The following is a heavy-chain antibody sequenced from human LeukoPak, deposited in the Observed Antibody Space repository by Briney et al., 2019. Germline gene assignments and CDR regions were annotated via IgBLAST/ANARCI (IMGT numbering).Heavy chain of an antibody. V-gene: IGHV1-18*04. Sequence: ASVKVSCKASGYTFTSYGISWLRQAAGQGVEWVGWISDYDSNTDYAQKFQGRVSMTTDTSTSTAYMELRSLRSDDTAVYYCARDRCTNATCPLFDYWGQGTLVTVSS. CDR2: ISDYDSNT. D-gene: IGHD2-8*01. CDR3: ARDRCTNATCPLFDY. CDR1: GYTFTSYG. J-gene: IGHJ4*02.